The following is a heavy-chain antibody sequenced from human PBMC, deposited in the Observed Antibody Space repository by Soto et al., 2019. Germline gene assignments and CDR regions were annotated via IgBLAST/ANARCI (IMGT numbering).Heavy chain of an antibody. J-gene: IGHJ4*02. CDR3: ATYYYDSSGSQGPFDY. Sequence: SVKVSCKASGGTFSSYAISWVGQAPGQGLEWMGGIIPIFGTANYAQKFQGRVTITADESTSTAYMELSSLRSEDTAVYYCATYYYDSSGSQGPFDYWGQGTLVTVSS. CDR2: IIPIFGTA. V-gene: IGHV1-69*13. CDR1: GGTFSSYA. D-gene: IGHD3-22*01.